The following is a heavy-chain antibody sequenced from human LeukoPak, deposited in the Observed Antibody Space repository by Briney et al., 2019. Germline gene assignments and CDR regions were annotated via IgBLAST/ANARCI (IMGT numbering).Heavy chain of an antibody. CDR1: GGSISSGSYY. J-gene: IGHJ3*02. CDR3: ARVPSGWTDDAFDI. V-gene: IGHV4-61*01. D-gene: IGHD6-19*01. CDR2: MYYSGST. Sequence: SETLSLTCTVSGGSISSGSYYWSWIRQPPGKGLEWIGYMYYSGSTNYNPSLKSRVTISADTSKNQFSLKLSSVTAADTAVYYCARVPSGWTDDAFDIWGQGTMVTVSS.